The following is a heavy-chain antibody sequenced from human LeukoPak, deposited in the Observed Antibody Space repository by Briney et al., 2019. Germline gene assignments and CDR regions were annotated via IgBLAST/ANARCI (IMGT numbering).Heavy chain of an antibody. CDR3: ARELVGATTHWYLDL. J-gene: IGHJ2*01. Sequence: SSETLSLTCTVSGGSISSYYWSWIRQPAGKGLEWIGRIYTSWSTNYNPSLKRRVTMSVDTSKNQFSLKLSSVTAADTAVYYCARELVGATTHWYLDLWGRGTLVTVSS. CDR1: GGSISSYY. D-gene: IGHD1-26*01. V-gene: IGHV4-4*07. CDR2: IYTSWST.